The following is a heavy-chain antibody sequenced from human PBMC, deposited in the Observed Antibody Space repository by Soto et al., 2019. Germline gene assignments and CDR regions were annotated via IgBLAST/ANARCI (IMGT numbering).Heavy chain of an antibody. CDR2: FDPEDGET. D-gene: IGHD6-13*01. V-gene: IGHV1-24*01. CDR3: ATVIAGRPSGRDYYFDY. J-gene: IGHJ4*02. Sequence: ASVKVSCKVSGYTLTELSMHWVRQAPGKGLEWMGGFDPEDGETIYAQKFQGRVTMTEDTSTDTAYMELSSLRSEDTAVYYCATVIAGRPSGRDYYFDYWGQGTLVTVSS. CDR1: GYTLTELS.